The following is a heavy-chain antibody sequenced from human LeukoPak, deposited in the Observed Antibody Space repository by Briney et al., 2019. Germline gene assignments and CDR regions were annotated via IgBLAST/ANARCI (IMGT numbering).Heavy chain of an antibody. CDR2: ISSSSSYI. V-gene: IGHV3-21*01. J-gene: IGHJ4*02. Sequence: GGSLRLSCAASGFTFSSYSMNWVRQAPGKGLEWVSSISSSSSYIYYADSVKGRFTISRDNAKNSLYLQMNSLRAEDTAVYYCAGGEANCSGSSCQFPFDYWGQGTLVTVSS. CDR3: AGGEANCSGSSCQFPFDY. CDR1: GFTFSSYS. D-gene: IGHD2-15*01.